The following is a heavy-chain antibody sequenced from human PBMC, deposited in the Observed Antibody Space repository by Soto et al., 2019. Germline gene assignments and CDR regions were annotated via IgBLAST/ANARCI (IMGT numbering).Heavy chain of an antibody. CDR3: ARDIGDKYYYDSSGYYYYYYGMDV. V-gene: IGHV1-69*13. Sequence: GASVKVSSKASGGTFSSYAISWVRQAPGQGLEWMGGIIPIFGTANYAQKFQGRVTITADESTSTAYMELSSLRSEDTAVSYCARDIGDKYYYDSSGYYYYYYGMDVWGQGTTVTVSS. CDR2: IIPIFGTA. D-gene: IGHD3-22*01. J-gene: IGHJ6*02. CDR1: GGTFSSYA.